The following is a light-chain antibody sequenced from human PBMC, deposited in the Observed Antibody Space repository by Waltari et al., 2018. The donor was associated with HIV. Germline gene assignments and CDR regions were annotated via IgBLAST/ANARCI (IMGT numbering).Light chain of an antibody. CDR2: TNG. CDR3: SAWDDSLNGPV. Sequence: QSVLTQPPSASGTPGQPVTISCSGGISNIGMKTVIWYQQSPGKAPKTLIYTNGQRPSGVPDRFSGSKFGTSASLAISGLQSEDEAEYHCSAWDDSLNGPVFGGGTKLTVL. V-gene: IGLV1-44*01. CDR1: ISNIGMKT. J-gene: IGLJ3*02.